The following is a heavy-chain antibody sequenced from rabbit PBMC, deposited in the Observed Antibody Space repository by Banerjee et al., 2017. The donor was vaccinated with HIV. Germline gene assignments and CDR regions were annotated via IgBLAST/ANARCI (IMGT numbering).Heavy chain of an antibody. V-gene: IGHV1S47*01. CDR2: IDPVFGTT. CDR3: ASVYSYDDYGTDL. J-gene: IGHJ6*01. Sequence: QEQLVESGGGLVQPGGSLKLSCKASGFDFSSYTMNWVRQAPGKGLEWIGYIDPVFGTTYYANWVNGRFTISSHNAQNTLYLQLNSLTAADTATYFCASVYSYDDYGTDLWGPGTLVTVS. D-gene: IGHD2-1*01. CDR1: GFDFSSYT.